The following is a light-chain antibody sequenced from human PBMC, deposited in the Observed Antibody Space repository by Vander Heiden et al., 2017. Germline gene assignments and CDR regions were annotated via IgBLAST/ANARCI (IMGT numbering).Light chain of an antibody. Sequence: QSALTQPPSASGSPGQPVTISCTGTSSDVGGYNYVSWYQQQPGKAPKLMIYEVTKRPSGVPDRFSGSKSGNTASLTVSGLQAEDEADYYCSSYVGTNNPHVVFGGGTKLTVL. CDR3: SSYVGTNNPHVV. CDR2: EVT. J-gene: IGLJ2*01. CDR1: SSDVGGYNY. V-gene: IGLV2-8*01.